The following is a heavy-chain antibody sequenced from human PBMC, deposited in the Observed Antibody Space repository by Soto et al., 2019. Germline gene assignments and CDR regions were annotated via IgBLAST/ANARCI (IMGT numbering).Heavy chain of an antibody. J-gene: IGHJ4*02. CDR1: EFTCGSYW. CDR3: ARYLSSGPIDY. V-gene: IGHV3-7*04. D-gene: IGHD2-8*02. CDR2: IYQDGSQK. Sequence: GGPIRVSCAAAEFTCGSYWMTWVRQSAGKGLEWVANIYQDGSQKYYADSVKGRFTISRDNAKSSLYLQMNSLRVDDTAVYYCARYLSSGPIDYWGQGTPVTVSS.